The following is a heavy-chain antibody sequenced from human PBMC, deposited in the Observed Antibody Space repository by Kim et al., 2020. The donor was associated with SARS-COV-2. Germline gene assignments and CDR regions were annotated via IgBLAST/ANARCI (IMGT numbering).Heavy chain of an antibody. Sequence: YGESVKGRFTISRDNAKNTLFLQMNSLRAEDTAVYYCARRPYYYYGMDVWGQGTTVTVSS. J-gene: IGHJ6*02. CDR3: ARRPYYYYGMDV. V-gene: IGHV3-74*01.